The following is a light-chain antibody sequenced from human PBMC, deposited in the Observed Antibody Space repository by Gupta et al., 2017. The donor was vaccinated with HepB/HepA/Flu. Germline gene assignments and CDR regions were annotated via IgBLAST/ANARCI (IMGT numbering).Light chain of an antibody. CDR3: QQANSFPPT. CDR1: QDITGW. J-gene: IGKJ4*01. V-gene: IGKV1-12*01. CDR2: AAS. Sequence: GDTVTITCRASQDITGWLAWYQQSPGSAPKILIYAASNLISGVPSRFSGSGVGTAFTLTITSLQPEDFATYYFQQANSFPPTFGGGTKVEIK.